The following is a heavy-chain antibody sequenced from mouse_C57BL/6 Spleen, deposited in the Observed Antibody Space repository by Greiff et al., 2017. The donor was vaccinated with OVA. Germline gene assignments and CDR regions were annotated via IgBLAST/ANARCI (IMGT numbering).Heavy chain of an antibody. V-gene: IGHV1-63*01. CDR1: GYTFTNYW. D-gene: IGHD1-1*01. J-gene: IGHJ3*01. Sequence: LQESGAELVRPGTSVKMSCTASGYTFTNYWIGWAKQRPGHGLEWIGDIYPGGGYTNYNEKFKGKATLTADKSSSTAYMQFSSLTSEDSAIYYCAVSTGERAWFAYWGQGTLVTVSA. CDR2: IYPGGGYT. CDR3: AVSTGERAWFAY.